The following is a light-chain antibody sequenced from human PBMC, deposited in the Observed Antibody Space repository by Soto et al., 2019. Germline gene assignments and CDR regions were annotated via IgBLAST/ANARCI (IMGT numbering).Light chain of an antibody. Sequence: QSALTLPASVSGSPGQSITISCTGTSSDVGGYNYVSWYQQHPGKAPKLMIYDVSNRPSVVSNRFSGSKSGNTASLTISGLQAEDEADYYCSSYSSSSTLVFGGGTKLTVL. CDR1: SSDVGGYNY. CDR2: DVS. J-gene: IGLJ2*01. V-gene: IGLV2-14*01. CDR3: SSYSSSSTLV.